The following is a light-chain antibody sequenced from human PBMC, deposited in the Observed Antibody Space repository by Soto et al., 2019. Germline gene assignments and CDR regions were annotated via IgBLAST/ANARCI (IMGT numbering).Light chain of an antibody. CDR3: QQYGNSPIT. J-gene: IGKJ5*01. Sequence: EIVLTQSPGTLSLSPGERATLSCRASQSVSSSYLAWYQRKPGQAPRLLIYGASTRATGIPDRFSGSGSGTDITLTISRLEPEDFAVYYFQQYGNSPITFGQGTLLEIK. CDR2: GAS. V-gene: IGKV3-20*01. CDR1: QSVSSSY.